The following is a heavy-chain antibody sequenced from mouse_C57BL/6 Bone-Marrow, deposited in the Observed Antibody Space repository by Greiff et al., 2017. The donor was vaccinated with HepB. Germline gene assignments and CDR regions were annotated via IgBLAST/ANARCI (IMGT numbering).Heavy chain of an antibody. D-gene: IGHD2-3*01. Sequence: QVHVKQSGAELARPGASVKLSCKASGYTFTSYGISWVKQRTGQGLEWIGEIYPRSGNTYYNEKFKGKATLTADKSSSTAYMELRSLTSEDSAVYFCARGGIYDGYLYYAMDYWGQGTSVTVSS. CDR3: ARGGIYDGYLYYAMDY. CDR1: GYTFTSYG. J-gene: IGHJ4*01. CDR2: IYPRSGNT. V-gene: IGHV1-81*01.